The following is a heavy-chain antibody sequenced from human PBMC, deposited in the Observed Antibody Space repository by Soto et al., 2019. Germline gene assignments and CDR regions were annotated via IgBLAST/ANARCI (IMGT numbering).Heavy chain of an antibody. Sequence: QLVATGGGLIQPGTSLTLSCAASGFSVSRNYMTWVRQAPGKGLEWVSFVYSGGATFYADSVQGRFILSRDDSQNTMYLQMNNLRAEDTAVYYCARVPGRLWGRGTLVTVAS. CDR2: VYSGGAT. D-gene: IGHD3-10*01. V-gene: IGHV3-53*02. CDR3: ARVPGRL. J-gene: IGHJ4*02. CDR1: GFSVSRNY.